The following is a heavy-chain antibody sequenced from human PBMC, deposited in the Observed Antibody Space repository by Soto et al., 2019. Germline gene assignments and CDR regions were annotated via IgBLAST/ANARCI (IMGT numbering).Heavy chain of an antibody. Sequence: SETLSLTCAVSGGSISSGGYSWSWIRQPPGKGLEWIGYIYHSGSTYYNPSLKSRVTISVDRSKNQFSLKLSSVTAADTAVYYCARRGRDNWLDPWGQGTLVTVS. J-gene: IGHJ5*02. V-gene: IGHV4-30-2*01. CDR3: ARRGRDNWLDP. CDR2: IYHSGST. CDR1: GGSISSGGYS. D-gene: IGHD1-26*01.